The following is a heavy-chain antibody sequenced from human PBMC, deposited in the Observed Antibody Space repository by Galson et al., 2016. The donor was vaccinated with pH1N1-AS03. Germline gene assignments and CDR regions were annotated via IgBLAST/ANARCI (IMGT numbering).Heavy chain of an antibody. CDR2: IRASSETT. J-gene: IGHJ3*02. Sequence: SLRLSCAASGFLFRNYAMTWVRQAPGKGLEWVSAIRASSETTYYADSVKGRFMISRDNSKNTLYLHMSSLRADDTAVCYCAKDLEYGSGTLGPNDAFDIWGQGTMVSVSS. D-gene: IGHD3-10*01. V-gene: IGHV3-23*01. CDR1: GFLFRNYA. CDR3: AKDLEYGSGTLGPNDAFDI.